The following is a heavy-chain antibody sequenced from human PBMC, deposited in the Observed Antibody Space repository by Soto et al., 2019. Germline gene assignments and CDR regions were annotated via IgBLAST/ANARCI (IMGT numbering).Heavy chain of an antibody. CDR2: ISYDGSNK. CDR1: GFTFSSYG. J-gene: IGHJ6*03. D-gene: IGHD3-10*01. V-gene: IGHV3-30*18. CDR3: AKTRGSGSYSPPGYYYYYMDV. Sequence: QVQLVESGGGVVQPGRSLRLSWAASGFTFSSYGMHWVRQAPGKGLEWVAVISYDGSNKYYADSVKGRFTISRDNSKNTLYLQMNSLRAEDTAVYYCAKTRGSGSYSPPGYYYYYMDVWGNGSTVTVSS.